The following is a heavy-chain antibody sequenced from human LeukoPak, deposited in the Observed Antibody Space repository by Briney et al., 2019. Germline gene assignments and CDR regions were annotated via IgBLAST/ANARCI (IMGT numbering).Heavy chain of an antibody. CDR3: ITERGYFDY. CDR1: GFTFGDYG. D-gene: IGHD1-26*01. CDR2: IKSKTDGGTT. V-gene: IGHV3-15*01. Sequence: GGSLRLSCIGSGFTFGDYGMSWVRQAPGKGLEWVGRIKSKTDGGTTDYAAPVKGRFTISRDDSKNTLYLQMNSLKTEDTAVYYCITERGYFDYWGQGTLVTVSS. J-gene: IGHJ4*02.